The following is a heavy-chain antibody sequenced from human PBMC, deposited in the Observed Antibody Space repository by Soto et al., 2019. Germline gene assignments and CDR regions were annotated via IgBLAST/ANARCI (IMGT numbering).Heavy chain of an antibody. Sequence: GASVKVSCKASGYTFTSYGISWVRQAPGQGLEWMGWISAYNGNTNYAQKLQGRVTMTTDTSTSTAYMELRSLRSDDTAVYYCARATRFGAQDYYGMDVWGQGTTVTVSS. J-gene: IGHJ6*02. CDR3: ARATRFGAQDYYGMDV. D-gene: IGHD3-3*01. V-gene: IGHV1-18*04. CDR2: ISAYNGNT. CDR1: GYTFTSYG.